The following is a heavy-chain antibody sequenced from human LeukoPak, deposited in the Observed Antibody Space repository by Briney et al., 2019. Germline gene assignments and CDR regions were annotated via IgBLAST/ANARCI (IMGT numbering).Heavy chain of an antibody. CDR2: ISPYKGKT. CDR3: ARDHHYGRNSGHYFDY. V-gene: IGHV1-18*01. J-gene: IGHJ4*02. D-gene: IGHD4-23*01. Sequence: VSVKVSCKASGYTFTSYGISWVRQAPGQGLEWMGWISPYKGKTQHEEKLQGRGTLTTDTFTSTAYMELRSLRSDDTAVYYCARDHHYGRNSGHYFDYWGQGTLVTVAS. CDR1: GYTFTSYG.